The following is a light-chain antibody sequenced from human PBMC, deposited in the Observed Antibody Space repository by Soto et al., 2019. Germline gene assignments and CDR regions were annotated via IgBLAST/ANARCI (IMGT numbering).Light chain of an antibody. J-gene: IGKJ2*01. CDR3: QQYYSTPYT. CDR2: WAS. CDR1: QSVLYSSNNMNY. V-gene: IGKV4-1*01. Sequence: DIVMTQSPDSLAVSLGERATINCKSSQSVLYSSNNMNYLAWYQHKPGQSPSLLIYWASTRESGVPDRFSGGGSGTNFTLTISSLQAEDVAVYFCQQYYSTPYTFGQGTKLEIK.